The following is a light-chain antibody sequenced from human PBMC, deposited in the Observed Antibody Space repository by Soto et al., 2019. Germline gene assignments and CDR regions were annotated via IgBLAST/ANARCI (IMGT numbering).Light chain of an antibody. CDR2: GAS. CDR3: QQFNNWPRT. CDR1: QSVSSSY. V-gene: IGKV3-20*01. J-gene: IGKJ1*01. Sequence: EIVLTQSPGTLSLSPGERATLSCRASQSVSSSYLAWYQQKPGQAPRLLIYGASSRATGIPDRFSAGGSGTDFTLTISSLQSEDFAVYYCQQFNNWPRTFGQGTKVDIK.